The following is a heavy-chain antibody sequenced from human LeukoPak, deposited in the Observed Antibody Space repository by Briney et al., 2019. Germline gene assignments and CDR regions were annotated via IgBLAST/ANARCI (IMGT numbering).Heavy chain of an antibody. Sequence: GGSLRLSCAASGFTFSNYAMSWVRQAPGKGLEWVSAIGVNTYYTDSVKGRFTISRDNAKNTLYLQMYSLRPEDTAVYYCARDKGYNSAYWGRGTLVTVSS. J-gene: IGHJ4*02. V-gene: IGHV3-23*01. CDR2: IGVNT. CDR3: ARDKGYNSAY. D-gene: IGHD5-24*01. CDR1: GFTFSNYA.